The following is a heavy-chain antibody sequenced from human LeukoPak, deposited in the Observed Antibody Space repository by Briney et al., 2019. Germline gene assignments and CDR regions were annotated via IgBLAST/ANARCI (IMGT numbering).Heavy chain of an antibody. CDR2: IKHDGTES. J-gene: IGHJ3*02. Sequence: PGGSLRLSCTASGFTFSSYWMSWVRQAPGQGLEWVANIKHDGTESYSVDSVKGRFAISRDNAKNSLYLQMNRLRTEDTAVYYCARGDFWSGDYTDAFDIWGQGTMVTVSS. CDR1: GFTFSSYW. D-gene: IGHD3-3*01. V-gene: IGHV3-7*04. CDR3: ARGDFWSGDYTDAFDI.